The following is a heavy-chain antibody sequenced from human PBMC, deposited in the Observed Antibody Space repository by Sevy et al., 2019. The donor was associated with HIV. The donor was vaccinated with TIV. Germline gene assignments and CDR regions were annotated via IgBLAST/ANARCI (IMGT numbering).Heavy chain of an antibody. J-gene: IGHJ3*02. CDR1: GFAFRDSA. Sequence: GGSLRLSCEASGFAFRDSAIHWVRQSPGKGLEWVALISHGGSYEYYVDSVKGRLTVSRDRSKNILYLQMDSLRAEDTAIYYCARMVSGGLRWELIKENAFDIWGQGTAVTVSS. D-gene: IGHD4-17*01. V-gene: IGHV3-30-3*01. CDR3: ARMVSGGLRWELIKENAFDI. CDR2: ISHGGSYE.